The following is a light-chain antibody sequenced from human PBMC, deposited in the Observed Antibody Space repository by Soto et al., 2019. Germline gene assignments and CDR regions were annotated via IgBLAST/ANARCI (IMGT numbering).Light chain of an antibody. CDR1: SSDVGGYNY. CDR3: YSYTSGSTYV. CDR2: DVS. Sequence: QSVLTQPASVSGSPGQPITISCTGTSSDVGGYNYVSWYQQHPGKAPKLVIYDVSTRPSGVSNRFSGSKSGNTASLTISGLQAEDEADYYCYSYTSGSTYVFGPGTKVTVL. V-gene: IGLV2-14*01. J-gene: IGLJ1*01.